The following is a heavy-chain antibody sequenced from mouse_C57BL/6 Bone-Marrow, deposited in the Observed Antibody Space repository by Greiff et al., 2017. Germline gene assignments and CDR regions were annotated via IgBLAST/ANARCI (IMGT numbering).Heavy chain of an antibody. V-gene: IGHV14-3*01. CDR3: ARRLYYSNSYYAMDY. D-gene: IGHD2-5*01. Sequence: EVQLQESVAELVRPGASVKLSCTASGFNINNTYMHWVKQRPEQGLEWIGRIDPANGNTKYAPKFQGKATITAATSSNTAYLQLSSLTSENTAIYYCARRLYYSNSYYAMDYWGQGTSVTVSS. CDR1: GFNINNTY. CDR2: IDPANGNT. J-gene: IGHJ4*01.